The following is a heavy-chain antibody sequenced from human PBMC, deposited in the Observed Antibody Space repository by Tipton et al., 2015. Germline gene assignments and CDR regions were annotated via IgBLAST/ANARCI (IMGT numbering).Heavy chain of an antibody. CDR2: VWYDGSNP. CDR1: GFTFRTYA. V-gene: IGHV3-33*01. Sequence: RSLRLSCAASGFTFRTYAMHWVRQAPGKGLEWVAFVWYDGSNPHYADSVKGRFTISRDNSKNTVYLQMSSLRAEDTAVYYCAGDPPHSGYALDIWGQGTKVTVSS. CDR3: AGDPPHSGYALDI. J-gene: IGHJ3*02. D-gene: IGHD5-12*01.